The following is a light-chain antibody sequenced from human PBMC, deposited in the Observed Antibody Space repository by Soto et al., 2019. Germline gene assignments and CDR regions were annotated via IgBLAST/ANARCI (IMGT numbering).Light chain of an antibody. J-gene: IGLJ3*02. Sequence: QSALTQPASVSGSPGQSITISCTGTSSDVGHYNLVSWYQHYPGKAPKLMIYEGSKRPSGVSNRFSGSKSGNTASLTISGLQAEDEADYYCCSYAGSSTWVFGGGTKVTVL. CDR1: SSDVGHYNL. CDR2: EGS. V-gene: IGLV2-23*01. CDR3: CSYAGSSTWV.